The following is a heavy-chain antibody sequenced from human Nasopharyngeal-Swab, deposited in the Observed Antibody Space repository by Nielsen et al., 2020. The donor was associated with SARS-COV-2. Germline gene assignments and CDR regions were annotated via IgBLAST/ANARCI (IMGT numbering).Heavy chain of an antibody. CDR3: ARDFPFGGDVVY. CDR1: GFTFSSYG. Sequence: GESLKISWAASGFTFSSYGMHWVRQAPGKGLEWVAVIWYDGSNKYYADSVKGRFTISRDNSKNTLYLQMNSLRAEDTAVYYCARDFPFGGDVVYWGQGTLVTVSS. J-gene: IGHJ4*02. V-gene: IGHV3-33*01. CDR2: IWYDGSNK. D-gene: IGHD3-10*01.